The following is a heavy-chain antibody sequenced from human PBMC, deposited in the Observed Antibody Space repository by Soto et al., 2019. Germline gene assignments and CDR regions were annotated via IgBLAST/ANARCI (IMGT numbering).Heavy chain of an antibody. J-gene: IGHJ4*02. CDR3: AKAGVEYSSSSDYFDY. D-gene: IGHD6-6*01. Sequence: GGSLRLSCAASGFTFSSYAMSWVRQAPGKGLEWVSAISGSGGSTYYADSVKGRFTISRDNSKNTLYLQMNSLRAEDTAVYYCAKAGVEYSSSSDYFDYWGQGTLVTVSS. CDR1: GFTFSSYA. CDR2: ISGSGGST. V-gene: IGHV3-23*01.